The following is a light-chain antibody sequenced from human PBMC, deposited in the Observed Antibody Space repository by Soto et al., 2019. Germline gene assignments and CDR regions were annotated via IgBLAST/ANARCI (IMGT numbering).Light chain of an antibody. CDR3: ETWDSNTHV. CDR1: SGHSSYI. V-gene: IGLV4-60*02. Sequence: QPVLTKSSSASASLGSSVKLTCTLSSGHSSYIIAWHQQQPGKAPRYLMKLEGSGSYNKGSGVPDRFSGSSSGADRYLTISNLQFEDEADYYCETWDSNTHVFGGGTKLTVL. J-gene: IGLJ3*02. CDR2: LEGSGSY.